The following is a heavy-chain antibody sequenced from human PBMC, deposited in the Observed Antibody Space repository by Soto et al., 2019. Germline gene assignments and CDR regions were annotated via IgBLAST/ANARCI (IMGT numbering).Heavy chain of an antibody. Sequence: KTSETLSLTCTVSGGSISSYYWSWIRQPPGKGLEWIGYIYYSGSTNYNPSLKSRVTISVDTSKNQFSLKLSSVTAADTAVYYCARGGRASDYSNYVPYYYYYGMDVWGQGATVTVSS. CDR3: ARGGRASDYSNYVPYYYYYGMDV. D-gene: IGHD4-4*01. CDR2: IYYSGST. J-gene: IGHJ6*02. CDR1: GGSISSYY. V-gene: IGHV4-59*01.